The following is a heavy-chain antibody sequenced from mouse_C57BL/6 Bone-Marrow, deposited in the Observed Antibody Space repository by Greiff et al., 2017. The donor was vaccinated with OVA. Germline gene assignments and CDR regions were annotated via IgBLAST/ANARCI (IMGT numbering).Heavy chain of an antibody. Sequence: EVQRVESGGGLVKPGGSLKLSCAASGFTFSDYGMHWVRQAPEKGLEWVAYISSGSSTIYYADTVKGRFTISRDNAKNTLFLQMTSLRSEDTAMYYCARGIYYGNYDWFAYWGQGTTLTVSS. J-gene: IGHJ2*01. D-gene: IGHD2-1*01. CDR1: GFTFSDYG. CDR3: ARGIYYGNYDWFAY. CDR2: ISSGSSTI. V-gene: IGHV5-17*01.